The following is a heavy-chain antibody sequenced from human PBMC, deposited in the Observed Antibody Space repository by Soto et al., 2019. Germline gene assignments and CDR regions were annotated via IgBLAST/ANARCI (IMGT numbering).Heavy chain of an antibody. V-gene: IGHV3-23*01. CDR1: GFTFSSYA. CDR3: AKVRGGCVFWYYFDY. D-gene: IGHD3-10*01. J-gene: IGHJ4*02. CDR2: ISGSGGST. Sequence: PGGSLRLSCAASGFTFSSYAMSWVRQAPGKGLEWVSAISGSGGSTYYADSVKGRFTISRDNSKNTLYLQMNSLRAEDTAVYYCAKVRGGCVFWYYFDYWGQGTLVTVSS.